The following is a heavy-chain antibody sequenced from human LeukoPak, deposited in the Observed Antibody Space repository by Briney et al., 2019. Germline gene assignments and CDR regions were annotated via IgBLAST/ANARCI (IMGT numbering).Heavy chain of an antibody. CDR3: AKDDKWDLGFDY. Sequence: GGSLRLSCAASGFTFSSYAMSWVRQAPGKGLEWVSAISGSGGSTYYADSVKGRFTVSRDNSKNTLYLQMNSLRAEDMAVYYCAKDDKWDLGFDYWGQGTLVTVSS. CDR1: GFTFSSYA. J-gene: IGHJ4*02. CDR2: ISGSGGST. D-gene: IGHD1-26*01. V-gene: IGHV3-23*01.